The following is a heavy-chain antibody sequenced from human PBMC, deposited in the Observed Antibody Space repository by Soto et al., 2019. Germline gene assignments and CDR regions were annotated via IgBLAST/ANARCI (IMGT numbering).Heavy chain of an antibody. CDR3: ARVQGNWNQIDY. V-gene: IGHV4-30-4*01. D-gene: IGHD1-1*01. Sequence: SETLSLTCTVSGGSISSGDHYWSWIRQPPGKGLEWIGYMNHIGSTYYNPSLKSRLIISVDTSKNQFSLKLSSVTAADTAVYYCARVQGNWNQIDYWGQGTLVTVSS. CDR1: GGSISSGDHY. J-gene: IGHJ4*02. CDR2: MNHIGST.